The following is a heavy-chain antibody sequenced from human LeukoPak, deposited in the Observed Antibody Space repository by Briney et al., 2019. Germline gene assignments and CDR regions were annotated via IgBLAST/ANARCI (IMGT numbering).Heavy chain of an antibody. CDR1: GDSISSGGYY. D-gene: IGHD6-13*01. V-gene: IGHV4-31*03. CDR3: ARRGIAAAVYFDY. J-gene: IGHJ4*02. CDR2: IYYSGST. Sequence: SQTLSLTCTVSGDSISSGGYYWSWIRQHPGEGLEWIGNIYYSGSTYYNPSLKSRVTISVDTSKNQFSLKLNSVTAADTAVYYCARRGIAAAVYFDYWGQGTLVTVSS.